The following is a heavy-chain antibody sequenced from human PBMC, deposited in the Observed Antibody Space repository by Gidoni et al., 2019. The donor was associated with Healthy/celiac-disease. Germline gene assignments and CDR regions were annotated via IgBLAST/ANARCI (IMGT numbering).Heavy chain of an antibody. CDR3: ARERLTVTKGHYYYYYGMDV. J-gene: IGHJ6*02. Sequence: QVQLQESGPGLVKPSQTLSLTCTVPGGSISSGGYYWSWIRQHPGKGLEWIGYIYYSGSTYYNPSLKSRVTISVDTSKNQFSLKLSSVTAADTAVYYCARERLTVTKGHYYYYYGMDVWGQGTTVTVSS. CDR1: GGSISSGGYY. CDR2: IYYSGST. V-gene: IGHV4-31*03. D-gene: IGHD4-17*01.